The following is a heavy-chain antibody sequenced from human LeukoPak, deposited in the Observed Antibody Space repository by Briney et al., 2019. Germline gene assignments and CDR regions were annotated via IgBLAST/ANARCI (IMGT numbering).Heavy chain of an antibody. V-gene: IGHV3-23*01. D-gene: IGHD3-3*01. CDR2: ISGSGGST. CDR1: GFTFSSYA. CDR3: AKAELGVDTFFDY. J-gene: IGHJ4*02. Sequence: PGGSLRLSCAASGFTFSSYAMSWVRQAPGKGLEWVSAISGSGGSTYYADSVKGRFTISRDNSKNTLSLQMNSLRAEDTAFYYCAKAELGVDTFFDYWGQGTLVTVSS.